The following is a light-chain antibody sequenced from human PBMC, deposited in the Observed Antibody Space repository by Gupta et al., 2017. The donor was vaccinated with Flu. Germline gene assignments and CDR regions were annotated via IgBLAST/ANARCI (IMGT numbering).Light chain of an antibody. Sequence: VTPGEPASISCRSGQSRLHSNGYSYLDWYLQKPGQSPQLLIYLGSNRASGVPDRFSGSGSGTDFTLKISRVEAEDVGVYYCRQALQTPRTFGQGTKVEIK. CDR2: LGS. CDR3: RQALQTPRT. V-gene: IGKV2-28*01. CDR1: QSRLHSNGYSY. J-gene: IGKJ1*01.